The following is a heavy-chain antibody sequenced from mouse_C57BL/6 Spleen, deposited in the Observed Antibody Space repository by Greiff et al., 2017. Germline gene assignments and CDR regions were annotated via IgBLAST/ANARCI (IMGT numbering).Heavy chain of an antibody. V-gene: IGHV1-15*01. CDR3: TRSDNYEDYFDY. Sequence: QVQLQQSGAELVRPGASVTLSCKASGYTFTDYEMHWVKQTPVHGLEWIGAIDPETGGTAYNQKFKGKAILTADKSSSTAYMELRSLTSEDSAVYYCTRSDNYEDYFDYWGQGTTLTVSS. J-gene: IGHJ2*01. CDR1: GYTFTDYE. D-gene: IGHD1-3*01. CDR2: IDPETGGT.